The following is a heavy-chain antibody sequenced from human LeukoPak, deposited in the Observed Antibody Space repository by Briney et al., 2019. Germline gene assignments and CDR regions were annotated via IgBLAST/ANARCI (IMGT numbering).Heavy chain of an antibody. CDR3: AKDLPPLRHTYAFDI. Sequence: GRSLRLSCAASGFTFSSYGMHWVRQAPGKGLEWVGVISYDGSNKHYADSVKGRFTISRDNSKNTLYLQMNSLRAEDTAVYYCAKDLPPLRHTYAFDIWGQGTMVTVSS. J-gene: IGHJ3*02. CDR2: ISYDGSNK. D-gene: IGHD4-17*01. CDR1: GFTFSSYG. V-gene: IGHV3-30*18.